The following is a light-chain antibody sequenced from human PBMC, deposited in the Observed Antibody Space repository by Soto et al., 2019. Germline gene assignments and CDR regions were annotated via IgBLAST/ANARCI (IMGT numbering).Light chain of an antibody. CDR1: SSDVGGYNY. CDR2: DVN. V-gene: IGLV2-8*01. CDR3: SSYAGSNNWV. J-gene: IGLJ3*02. Sequence: ALTQPPSASGSPGQSVTISCTGTSSDVGGYNYVSWYQQHPGKAPKLMIFDVNKRPSGVPDRFSGSKSGDTASLTVSGLQAEDEADYYCSSYAGSNNWVFGGGTKLTVL.